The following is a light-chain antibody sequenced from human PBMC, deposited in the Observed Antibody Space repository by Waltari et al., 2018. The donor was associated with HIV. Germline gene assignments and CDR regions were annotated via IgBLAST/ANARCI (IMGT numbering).Light chain of an antibody. J-gene: IGKJ3*01. CDR2: AAS. CDR1: QAITNY. V-gene: IGKV1-16*01. Sequence: DIQMTQSPSSLSASVGVRVTITCRASQAITNYLAWFQQKPGKAPQSPIHAASSLQSGVPSRFSGSGFGTDFTLTINSLQPEDSAIYFCQQYASYPFTFGPGTKVEIK. CDR3: QQYASYPFT.